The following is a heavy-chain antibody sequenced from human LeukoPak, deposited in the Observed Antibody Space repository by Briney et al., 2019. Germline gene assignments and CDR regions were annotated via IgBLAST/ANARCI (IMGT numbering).Heavy chain of an antibody. CDR2: IWNDGSKI. D-gene: IGHD6-19*01. Sequence: AGGSLRLSCAASGFSFSIHAIHWVRQAPGKGLDWVAVIWNDGSKIYYADSVKGRFTISGDNSNDMAYLQMNSLRAEDTAVYYCTKGPYSSGWYDHWGQGTLVTVSS. CDR1: GFSFSIHA. CDR3: TKGPYSSGWYDH. V-gene: IGHV3-33*06. J-gene: IGHJ5*02.